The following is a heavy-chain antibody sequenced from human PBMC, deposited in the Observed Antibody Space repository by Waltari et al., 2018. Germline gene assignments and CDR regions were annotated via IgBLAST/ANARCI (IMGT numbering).Heavy chain of an antibody. CDR2: VRAKSNYT. CDR3: ARYISRGRELIS. Sequence: EVQLLESGGGLVQPGGSLRPSCIASGFLFGSFAMTWVRQAPGKGLEWVAGVRAKSNYTSYADSAKGRFTVSRDNSKNTLFLQMNSLRVEDTALYYCARYISRGRELISWGQGTLVTVSS. J-gene: IGHJ4*02. CDR1: GFLFGSFA. V-gene: IGHV3-23*01. D-gene: IGHD1-7*01.